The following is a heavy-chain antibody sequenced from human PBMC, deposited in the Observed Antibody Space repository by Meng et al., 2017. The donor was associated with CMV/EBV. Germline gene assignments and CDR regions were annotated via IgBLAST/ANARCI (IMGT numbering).Heavy chain of an antibody. CDR3: ARGRSFGG. J-gene: IGHJ3*01. D-gene: IGHD3-10*01. V-gene: IGHV3-13*03. CDR2: IGTAGDT. CDR1: GFTFSSYD. Sequence: GESLKISCAACGFTFSSYDMHWVRQATGKGLEWVSAIGTAGDTYYPGSVKGQFTISRENAKNSLYLQMNSLRAADTAVYYCARGRSFGGWGQGTMVTVSS.